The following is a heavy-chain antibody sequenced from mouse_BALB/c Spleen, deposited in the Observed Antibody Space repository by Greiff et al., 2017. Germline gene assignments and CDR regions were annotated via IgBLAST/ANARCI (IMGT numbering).Heavy chain of an antibody. CDR1: GYTFTSYW. D-gene: IGHD1-1*01. J-gene: IGHJ2*01. CDR3: ARFATVVTGED. V-gene: IGHV1-7*01. Sequence: VQLQQSGAELAKPGASVKMSCKASGYTFTSYWMHWVKQRPGQGLEWIGYINPSTGYTEYNQKFKDKATLTADKSSSTAYMQLSSLTSEDSAVYYCARFATVVTGEDWGEGTTLTVSS. CDR2: INPSTGYT.